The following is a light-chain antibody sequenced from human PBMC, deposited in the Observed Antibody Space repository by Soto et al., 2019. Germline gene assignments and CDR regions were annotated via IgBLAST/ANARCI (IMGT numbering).Light chain of an antibody. J-gene: IGKJ5*01. CDR2: AAS. CDR1: QSISSY. Sequence: DSQMTQSPSSLPASVGDRVTLXXRASQSISSYLNWYQQKPGKAPKXLIYAASSLQSGVPSRFSGSGAGTDFTLTISSLQPEDFATYYCQQSYSTPPTFGQGTRLDIK. V-gene: IGKV1-39*01. CDR3: QQSYSTPPT.